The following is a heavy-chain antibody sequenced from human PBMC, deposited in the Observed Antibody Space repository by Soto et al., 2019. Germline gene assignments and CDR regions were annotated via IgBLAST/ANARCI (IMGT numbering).Heavy chain of an antibody. Sequence: SQTLSLTCVISGDSVSSNSAAWNWIRQSPSRGLEWLGRTYYRSRWYNDYAVSVRSRITVNPDTSKNQFSLQLNSVTPEDTAVYYCARDTAARWYYYYYMDVWGKGTTVTVSS. CDR1: GDSVSSNSAA. CDR2: TYYRSRWYN. J-gene: IGHJ6*03. V-gene: IGHV6-1*01. CDR3: ARDTAARWYYYYYMDV. D-gene: IGHD6-13*01.